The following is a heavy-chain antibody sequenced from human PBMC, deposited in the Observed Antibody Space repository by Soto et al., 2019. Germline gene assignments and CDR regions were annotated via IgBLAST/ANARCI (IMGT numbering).Heavy chain of an antibody. CDR1: GFSLSTSGVG. CDR3: AHRLGYCSSTSCLNWFDP. Sequence: SGPTLVNPTQTLTLTCTFSGFSLSTSGVGVGWIRQPPGKALEWLALIYWDDDKRYSPSLKSRLTITKDTSKNQVVLTMTNMDPVDTATYYCAHRLGYCSSTSCLNWFDPWGQGTLVTVSS. CDR2: IYWDDDK. D-gene: IGHD2-2*01. V-gene: IGHV2-5*02. J-gene: IGHJ5*02.